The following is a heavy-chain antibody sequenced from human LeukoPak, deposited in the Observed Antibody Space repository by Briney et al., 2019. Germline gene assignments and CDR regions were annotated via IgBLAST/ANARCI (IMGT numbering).Heavy chain of an antibody. Sequence: PSETLSLTCTVYGGSFSDYYWSWIRQPPGKGLEWIGEINHSGSTNYSPSLKSRVTISVDTSNNQFSLKLSSVTAADTAVYYCARGGRSYYDSSGYYYSWGQGILVTVS. V-gene: IGHV4-34*01. CDR2: INHSGST. J-gene: IGHJ4*02. CDR1: GGSFSDYY. D-gene: IGHD3-22*01. CDR3: ARGGRSYYDSSGYYYS.